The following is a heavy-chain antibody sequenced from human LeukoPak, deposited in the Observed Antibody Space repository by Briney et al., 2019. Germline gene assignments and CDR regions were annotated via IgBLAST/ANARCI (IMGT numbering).Heavy chain of an antibody. J-gene: IGHJ6*03. CDR1: GFIFSSYG. V-gene: IGHV3-48*04. Sequence: GGSLRLSCAASGFIFSSYGMHWVRQAPGKGLEWVSYISSSGSTIYYADSVKGRFTISRDNAKNSLYLQMNSLRAEDTAVYYCARDFGVTTYYYYYMDVWGKGTTVTVSS. CDR2: ISSSGSTI. CDR3: ARDFGVTTYYYYYMDV. D-gene: IGHD4-11*01.